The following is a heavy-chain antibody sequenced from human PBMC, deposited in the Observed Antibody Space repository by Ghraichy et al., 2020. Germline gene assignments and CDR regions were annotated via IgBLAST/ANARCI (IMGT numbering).Heavy chain of an antibody. V-gene: IGHV4-4*07. CDR3: ARHPSPLVQGVIITGDG. CDR2: IYTSGST. Sequence: SETLSLTCTVSGGSISSYYWSWIRQPAGKGLEWIGRIYTSGSTNYNPSLKSRVTMSVDTSKNQFSLKLSSVTAADTAVYYCARHPSPLVQGVIITGDGWGQGTLVTVSS. CDR1: GGSISSYY. J-gene: IGHJ4*02. D-gene: IGHD3-10*01.